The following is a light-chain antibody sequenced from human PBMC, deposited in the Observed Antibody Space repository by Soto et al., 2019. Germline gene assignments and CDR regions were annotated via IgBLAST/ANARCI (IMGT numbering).Light chain of an antibody. V-gene: IGKV1-5*03. CDR3: QQYNSHCPAWK. J-gene: IGKJ1*01. CDR2: DGP. Sequence: DIQMTQSPSTLSASVGDRVTITCRASQSVAKWLAWYQQRPGKAPKLLIYDGPSLESGATPRFSGSGSVTEITLTINRLQPHNFATYYCQQYNSHCPAWKLGQGTTVEI. CDR1: QSVAKW.